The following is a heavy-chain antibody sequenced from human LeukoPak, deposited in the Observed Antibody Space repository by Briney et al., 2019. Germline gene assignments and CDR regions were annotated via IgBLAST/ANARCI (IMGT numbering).Heavy chain of an antibody. D-gene: IGHD5-18*01. CDR2: IYPGDSDT. Sequence: GESLKISCKGSGYSFTSYWIGWVRQVPGKGLEWMGIIYPGDSDTRYSPSFQGQVTISADTSISTAYLQCSSLKASDTAMYYCASHDSYGNFDYWGQGTLVTVSS. CDR1: GYSFTSYW. V-gene: IGHV5-51*01. J-gene: IGHJ4*02. CDR3: ASHDSYGNFDY.